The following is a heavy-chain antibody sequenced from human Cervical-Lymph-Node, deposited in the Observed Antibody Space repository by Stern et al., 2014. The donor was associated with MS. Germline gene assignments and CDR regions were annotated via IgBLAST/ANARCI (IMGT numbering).Heavy chain of an antibody. J-gene: IGHJ4*02. CDR3: ARPLGDCGGGTCYSDFDY. Sequence: QVQLVESGGGVVQPGRSLRLSCAASGFMFSYYALHWVRQAPGQGLEWVAVISNDGRNKNYAESVKGRFTISRDNSKNTLYLQMNSLRPEDTAVYFCARPLGDCGGGTCYSDFDYWGQGTLVTVSS. CDR2: ISNDGRNK. V-gene: IGHV3-30*04. CDR1: GFMFSYYA. D-gene: IGHD2-15*01.